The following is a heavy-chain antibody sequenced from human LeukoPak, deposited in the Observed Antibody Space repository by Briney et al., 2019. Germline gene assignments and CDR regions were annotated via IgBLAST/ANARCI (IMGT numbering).Heavy chain of an antibody. V-gene: IGHV3-33*08. CDR1: GFTFSTYA. CDR3: ARGGLTIAEATTSWYLDY. J-gene: IGHJ4*02. D-gene: IGHD1-26*01. Sequence: GRFLRPSCAASGFTFSTYAMHWVRQAPGKGLEWVALTWYDGSNKNYAGSVKGRFTISRDNSKNTLYLQMNSLRGEDTAVYYCARGGLTIAEATTSWYLDYWGQGTLVTVSS. CDR2: TWYDGSNK.